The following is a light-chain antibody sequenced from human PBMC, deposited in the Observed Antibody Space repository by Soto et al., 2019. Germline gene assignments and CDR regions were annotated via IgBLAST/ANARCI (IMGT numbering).Light chain of an antibody. CDR1: QSVGSF. V-gene: IGKV3-11*01. Sequence: EIVLTQSPATLSLSPGERATLSCRASQSVGSFLAWYQQKPGRAPRLLIYDASKRATGIPARFSGSGSGTDFTLTISSLEPEDFTIYYCQQYDRLPYTFGQGTKLEIK. J-gene: IGKJ2*01. CDR3: QQYDRLPYT. CDR2: DAS.